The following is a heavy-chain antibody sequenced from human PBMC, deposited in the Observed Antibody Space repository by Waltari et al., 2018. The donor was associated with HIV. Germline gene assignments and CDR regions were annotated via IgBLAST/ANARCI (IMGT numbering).Heavy chain of an antibody. Sequence: EVQLVESGGDLVQPGGSLRLSCAASGFTFSGHWMHWVRQVPGKGLVGVARIDSAGSRISYADSVKGRFSISRDNAENTLYLQMNSLRVEDTAVYYCVRDGMVATFDHWGQGTLVTVSS. V-gene: IGHV3-74*01. J-gene: IGHJ4*02. CDR1: GFTFSGHW. CDR2: IDSAGSRI. CDR3: VRDGMVATFDH. D-gene: IGHD5-12*01.